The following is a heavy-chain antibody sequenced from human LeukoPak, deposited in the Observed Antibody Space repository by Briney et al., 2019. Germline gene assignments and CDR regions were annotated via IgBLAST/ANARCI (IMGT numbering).Heavy chain of an antibody. CDR1: GYTFTSYY. V-gene: IGHV1-46*01. CDR2: INPSGGST. D-gene: IGHD5-24*01. CDR3: ARDGGGYNPYWYFDL. J-gene: IGHJ2*01. Sequence: ASVKVSCKASGYTFTSYYMHWVRQAPGQGLEWMGIINPSGGSTSYAQKFQGRVTMTRDTSTSTVYMELSSLGSEDTAVYYCARDGGGYNPYWYFDLWGRGTLVTVSS.